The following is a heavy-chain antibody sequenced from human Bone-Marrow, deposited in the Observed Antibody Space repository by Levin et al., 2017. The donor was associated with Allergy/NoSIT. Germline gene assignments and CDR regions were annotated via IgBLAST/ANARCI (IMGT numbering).Heavy chain of an antibody. D-gene: IGHD3-3*01. J-gene: IGHJ4*02. CDR3: AKDRSGSRSKGDLDY. Sequence: GGSLRLSCAASGFTFAKYAVTWVRQAPGKGLDWVSTISGSGSGTYYADSVRGRFTISRDNSKNTVYLQMNSLRVEDTALYYCAKDRSGSRSKGDLDYWGQGTLVTVSS. CDR2: ISGSGSGT. V-gene: IGHV3-23*01. CDR1: GFTFAKYA.